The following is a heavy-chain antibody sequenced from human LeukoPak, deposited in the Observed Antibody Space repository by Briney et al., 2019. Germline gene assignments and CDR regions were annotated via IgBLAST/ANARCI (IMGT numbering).Heavy chain of an antibody. V-gene: IGHV3-7*01. Sequence: PGGSLRLSCAASGFSFSTFWMTWVRQAPGKGLEWVANIKPDGSEKDYVDSVKGRFTISRDNAKNSLYLQMNNLRAEDTAVYYCAREAIVGATTDAFDIWGQGTMVTVSS. CDR2: IKPDGSEK. CDR3: AREAIVGATTDAFDI. J-gene: IGHJ3*02. CDR1: GFSFSTFW. D-gene: IGHD1-26*01.